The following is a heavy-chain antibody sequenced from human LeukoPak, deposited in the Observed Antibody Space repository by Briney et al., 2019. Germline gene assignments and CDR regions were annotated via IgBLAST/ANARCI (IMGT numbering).Heavy chain of an antibody. Sequence: ASVKVSCKASGYTFTAYFMHWVRQAPGQGLEWMGWINPDSGGTNYAQKFQGRITMTRDTSISTAYMELSGLRSDDTAVYYCARQIAVAGKEGYYYYYYGMDVWGQGTTVTVSS. CDR2: INPDSGGT. CDR3: ARQIAVAGKEGYYYYYYGMDV. J-gene: IGHJ6*02. CDR1: GYTFTAYF. D-gene: IGHD6-19*01. V-gene: IGHV1-2*02.